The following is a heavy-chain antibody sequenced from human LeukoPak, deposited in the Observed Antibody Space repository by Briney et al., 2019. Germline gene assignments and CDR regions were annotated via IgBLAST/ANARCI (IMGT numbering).Heavy chain of an antibody. D-gene: IGHD7-27*01. J-gene: IGHJ4*02. CDR3: ARGITGGRTGFDY. V-gene: IGHV3-48*02. CDR1: GFTFSSYS. Sequence: PGGSLRLSCAASGFTFSSYSMNWVRQAPGKGLEWVSYISSSSTIYYADSVKGRFTISRDNAKNSLYLQMNSLRDEDTAVYYCARGITGGRTGFDYWGQGTLVTVSS. CDR2: ISSSSTI.